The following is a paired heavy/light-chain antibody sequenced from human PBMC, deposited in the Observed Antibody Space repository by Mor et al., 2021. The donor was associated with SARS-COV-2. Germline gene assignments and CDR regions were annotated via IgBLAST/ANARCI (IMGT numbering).Heavy chain of an antibody. J-gene: IGHJ4*02. V-gene: IGHV3-23*04. Sequence: EVQLVESGGGLVQPGGSLRLSCAASGFTFTSYVMNWVRQAPGKGLEWVSGITGSAGSTYYADSVKGRFTISRDNSKNTLYLQMNSLRAEDTAVYYCAQSWVDKHWGQGTLVTVSS. CDR1: GFTFTSYV. CDR2: ITGSAGST. CDR3: AQSWVDKH. D-gene: IGHD5-12*01.
Light chain of an antibody. J-gene: IGLJ2*01. Sequence: NFMLTQPHSVSESPGKTVTISCTRSSGSIASSYVQWFQQRPGSAPTTVIYEDNQRPSGVPDRFSASIDSSSNSASLIISGLKTEDEADYYCQSYDSNNQVFGGGTKLTVL. CDR1: SGSIASSY. CDR3: QSYDSNNQV. CDR2: EDN. V-gene: IGLV6-57*03.